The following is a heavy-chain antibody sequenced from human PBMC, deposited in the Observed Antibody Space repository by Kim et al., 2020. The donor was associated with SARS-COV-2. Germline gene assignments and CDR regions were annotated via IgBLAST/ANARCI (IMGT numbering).Heavy chain of an antibody. Sequence: SETLSLTCTVSSGTISHSYWSWIRQPAGKRLEWIGRVYATGGGTDYNPSLRSRVTMSVDTSKDQFSLKLKSVTAADTALYYCARVAAAGDFFDYLGQGTL. D-gene: IGHD6-13*01. CDR2: VYATGGGT. V-gene: IGHV4-4*07. J-gene: IGHJ4*02. CDR1: SGTISHSY. CDR3: ARVAAAGDFFDY.